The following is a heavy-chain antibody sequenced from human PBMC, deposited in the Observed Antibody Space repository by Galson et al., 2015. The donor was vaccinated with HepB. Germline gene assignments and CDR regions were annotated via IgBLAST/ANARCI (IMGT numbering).Heavy chain of an antibody. V-gene: IGHV5-10-1*01. Sequence: QSGAEVKKPGESLKISCKGSGYSFTSYWIGWVRQMPGKGLEWMGRIDPSDSYTNYSPSFQGHVTISADKSISTAYLQWSSLKASDTAMYYCARRVAVGSSWYDMDAFDIWGQGTMVTVSS. J-gene: IGHJ3*02. D-gene: IGHD6-13*01. CDR3: ARRVAVGSSWYDMDAFDI. CDR1: GYSFTSYW. CDR2: IDPSDSYT.